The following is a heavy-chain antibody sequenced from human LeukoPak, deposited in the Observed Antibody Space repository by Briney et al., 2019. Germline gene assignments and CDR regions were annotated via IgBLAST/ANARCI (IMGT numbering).Heavy chain of an antibody. D-gene: IGHD6-13*01. CDR1: GGSFSGYY. Sequence: PSETLSLTCAVYGGSFSGYYRGWIRQPPGKGLEWIGEINHSGSTNYNPSLKSRVTISVDTSKNQFSLKLSSVTAADTAVYYCARSSPSFDYWGQGTLVTVSS. CDR2: INHSGST. CDR3: ARSSPSFDY. V-gene: IGHV4-34*01. J-gene: IGHJ4*02.